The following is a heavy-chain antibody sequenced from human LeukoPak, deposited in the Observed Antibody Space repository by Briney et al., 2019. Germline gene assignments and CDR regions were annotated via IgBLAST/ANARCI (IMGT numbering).Heavy chain of an antibody. CDR2: INTYKGNT. V-gene: IGHV1-18*01. CDR3: AIDHKVGAAAAYTGATTSYSPFDH. Sequence: ASVKVSCKASGYTFNHYGVSWVRQAPGQALEWMGWINTYKGNTNHAQKLKGRVSMTADTSTATAYMELRSLSSDDTAVYYCAIDHKVGAAAAYTGATTSYSPFDHWGRGTLVIVSS. J-gene: IGHJ4*02. D-gene: IGHD1-26*01. CDR1: GYTFNHYG.